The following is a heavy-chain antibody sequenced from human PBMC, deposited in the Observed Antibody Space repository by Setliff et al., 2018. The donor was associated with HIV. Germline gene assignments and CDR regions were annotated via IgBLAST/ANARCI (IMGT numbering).Heavy chain of an antibody. D-gene: IGHD2-8*02. Sequence: PSETLSLTCTVSDDSINDYYWSWLRQPPGKGLEWIGYIYKTGTTRYSPSLESRVTISIDTSRNHFSLNLKSVTAADTAIYYCARISSRTASSGILFDHWGQGTLVTV. J-gene: IGHJ4*02. CDR2: IYKTGTT. CDR1: DDSINDYY. V-gene: IGHV4-4*09. CDR3: ARISSRTASSGILFDH.